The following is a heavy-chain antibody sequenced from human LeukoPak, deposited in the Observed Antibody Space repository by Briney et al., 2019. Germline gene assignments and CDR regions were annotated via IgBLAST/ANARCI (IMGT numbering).Heavy chain of an antibody. J-gene: IGHJ6*02. D-gene: IGHD6-19*01. CDR3: TRDLRVAGTYYYYYGMDV. Sequence: GGSLRLSCAASGFTFSSYWMSWVRQAPGKGLEWVAVISYDGSNKYYADSVKGRFTISRDNAKNTLYLQMNSLRAEDTAVYYCTRDLRVAGTYYYYYGMDVWGQGTTVTVSS. CDR1: GFTFSSYW. V-gene: IGHV3-30*03. CDR2: ISYDGSNK.